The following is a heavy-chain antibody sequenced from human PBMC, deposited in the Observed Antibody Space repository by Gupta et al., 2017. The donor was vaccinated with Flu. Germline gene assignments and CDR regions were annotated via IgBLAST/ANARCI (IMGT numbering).Heavy chain of an antibody. Sequence: QVQLVQSGAEVKKPGASAKVSCKASGYTFTNYDLNWVRQATGQGLEWMGWMNPDNGNTDVAQNFQGRVTLTRDTSINTAFMELNNLVSEDTAVYYCARGGGVRPNYQYYYMDVWGKGTTVTVSS. CDR3: ARGGGVRPNYQYYYMDV. CDR2: MNPDNGNT. V-gene: IGHV1-8*01. CDR1: GYTFTNYD. J-gene: IGHJ6*03. D-gene: IGHD2-21*01.